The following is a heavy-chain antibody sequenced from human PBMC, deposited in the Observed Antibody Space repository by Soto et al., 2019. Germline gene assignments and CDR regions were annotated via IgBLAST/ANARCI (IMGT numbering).Heavy chain of an antibody. J-gene: IGHJ4*02. Sequence: QVQLQESGPGLVKPSQTLSLTCTVSGTSISSGGYYWTWIRQHPGKGLEWIGYIFSRGGTYYNPSLRSRLTISVDTSKNLFSLKLSSVTAADTAVYYCARVNPGEWLVNYWGQGTLVTVSS. V-gene: IGHV4-31*03. CDR2: IFSRGGT. CDR3: ARVNPGEWLVNY. D-gene: IGHD3-3*01. CDR1: GTSISSGGYY.